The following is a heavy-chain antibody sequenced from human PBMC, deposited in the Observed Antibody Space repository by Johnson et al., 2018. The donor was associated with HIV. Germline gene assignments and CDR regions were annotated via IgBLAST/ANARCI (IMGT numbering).Heavy chain of an antibody. D-gene: IGHD3-22*01. CDR1: GFTFSDYY. CDR3: AKSNPMRVVVDAFDI. Sequence: QVQLVESGGGLVKPGGSLRLSCAASGFTFSDYYMSWIRQAPGKGLEWVSYISSSGSTIYYADSVKGRFTISRDNAKNSLSMQRNSLRAEDTAVYYCAKSNPMRVVVDAFDIWGQGTMVTVSS. V-gene: IGHV3-11*04. J-gene: IGHJ3*02. CDR2: ISSSGSTI.